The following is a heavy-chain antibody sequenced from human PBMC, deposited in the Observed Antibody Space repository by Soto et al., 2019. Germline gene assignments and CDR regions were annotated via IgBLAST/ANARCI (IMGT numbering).Heavy chain of an antibody. CDR2: IMSKTDGGTT. J-gene: IGHJ4*02. D-gene: IGHD1-26*01. Sequence: GGSLRLSCATSGFTFSKAWVGWFRQAPGKGLEWVGRIMSKTDGGTTDYAAPVKGRFTISRDDSKSTLYLQMNSLKTEDTAFYYCTTDSGMSPYSFDYWGQGTLVTVSS. CDR1: GFTFSKAW. CDR3: TTDSGMSPYSFDY. V-gene: IGHV3-15*01.